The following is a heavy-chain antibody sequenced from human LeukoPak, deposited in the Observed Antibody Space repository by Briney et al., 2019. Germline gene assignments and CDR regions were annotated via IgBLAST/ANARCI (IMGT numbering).Heavy chain of an antibody. CDR1: GFTFSSYA. J-gene: IGHJ4*02. D-gene: IGHD3-10*01. CDR3: VKDLDTMIRGVNVY. V-gene: IGHV3-23*01. Sequence: SGGSLRLSCAGPGFTFSSYAMSWVRQAPGKGLEWVSAISGSGGSTYYADSVKGRFTISRDNSKNTLYLQMNSLRAEDTAVYYCVKDLDTMIRGVNVYWGQETLVTVSS. CDR2: ISGSGGST.